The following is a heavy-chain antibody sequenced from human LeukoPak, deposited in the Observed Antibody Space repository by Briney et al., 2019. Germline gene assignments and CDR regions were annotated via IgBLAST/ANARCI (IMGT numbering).Heavy chain of an antibody. Sequence: GGSLRLSCAASGFTFSSYALSWVRQAPGKGLEWVSATSGSGGSTYYADSVKGRFTISRDNSKNTLYLQMNSLRAEDTAVYYCAKDVSGYCSSTSCYAPFDYWGQGTLVTVSS. CDR3: AKDVSGYCSSTSCYAPFDY. J-gene: IGHJ4*02. CDR1: GFTFSSYA. D-gene: IGHD2-2*01. V-gene: IGHV3-23*01. CDR2: TSGSGGST.